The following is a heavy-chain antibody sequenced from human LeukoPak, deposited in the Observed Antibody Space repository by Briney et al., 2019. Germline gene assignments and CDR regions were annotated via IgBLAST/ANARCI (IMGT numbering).Heavy chain of an antibody. D-gene: IGHD1-26*01. CDR2: ISHSGST. CDR1: GGSIRSSY. J-gene: IGHJ4*02. CDR3: ARDYLVGAPLDS. Sequence: SETLSLTCTVSGGSIRSSYWSWIRQPPGRGLEWIGYISHSGSTNYNPSLKSRVTISIDKTKNEFSLRLRSVTAADTAVYYCARDYLVGAPLDSWGQGTLVTVSP. V-gene: IGHV4-59*12.